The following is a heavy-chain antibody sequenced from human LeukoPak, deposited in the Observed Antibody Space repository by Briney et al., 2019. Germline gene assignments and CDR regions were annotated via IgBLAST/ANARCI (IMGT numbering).Heavy chain of an antibody. J-gene: IGHJ4*01. V-gene: IGHV1-2*02. Sequence: ASVKVSCKASGYTFTGYYMHWVRQAPGQGLEWMGWINPNSGGTNYAQKFQGRVTMTRDTSISTAYMELSRLRSDDTAVYYCARAKKGTMIVVDPIDYWGHGTLVTVSS. CDR2: INPNSGGT. CDR1: GYTFTGYY. CDR3: ARAKKGTMIVVDPIDY. D-gene: IGHD3-22*01.